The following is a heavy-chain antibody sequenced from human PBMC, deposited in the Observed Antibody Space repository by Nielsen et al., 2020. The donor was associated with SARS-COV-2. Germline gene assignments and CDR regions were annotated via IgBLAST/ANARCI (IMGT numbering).Heavy chain of an antibody. Sequence: GESLKISCAASGFTFTSYVMYWVRQAPGKGLEWVAVISYDGRNKYYADSVKGRFTVSRDNSKNTLYLQMNSLRAEDTAVYYCAREEYYYDSSGYYYVYYGMDVWGQGTTVTVSS. V-gene: IGHV3-30*03. D-gene: IGHD3-22*01. CDR1: GFTFTSYV. CDR3: AREEYYYDSSGYYYVYYGMDV. CDR2: ISYDGRNK. J-gene: IGHJ6*02.